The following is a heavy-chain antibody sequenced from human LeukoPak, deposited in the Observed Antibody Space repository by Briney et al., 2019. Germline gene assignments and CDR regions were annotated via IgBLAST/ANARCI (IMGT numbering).Heavy chain of an antibody. D-gene: IGHD6-13*01. V-gene: IGHV4-4*07. Sequence: SETLSLTCSVSGGSISSYSWTWIRQPAGKGLEWIGRIYATGSTNFNPSLKSRVTMSVDTSKSQFSLNLSSVTAADTAVYYCARAPAGSSKYEYWGQGVLVTVSS. CDR3: ARAPAGSSKYEY. CDR1: GGSISSYS. J-gene: IGHJ4*02. CDR2: IYATGST.